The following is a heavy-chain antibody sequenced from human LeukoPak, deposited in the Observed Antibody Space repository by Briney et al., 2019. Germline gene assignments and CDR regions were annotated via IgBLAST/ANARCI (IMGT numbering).Heavy chain of an antibody. D-gene: IGHD4-23*01. CDR3: ARDGNWRFDY. J-gene: IGHJ4*02. CDR1: GDSVSSDTSA. V-gene: IGHV6-1*01. CDR2: TYYRSRWYY. Sequence: SQTLSLTCAISGDSVSSDTSAWNWFRQSPSRGLEWLGRTYYRSRWYYDYAVSVKSRIAIKPDTSKNQFSLQLNSVTPEDTAVYYCARDGNWRFDYWGQGTLVTVSS.